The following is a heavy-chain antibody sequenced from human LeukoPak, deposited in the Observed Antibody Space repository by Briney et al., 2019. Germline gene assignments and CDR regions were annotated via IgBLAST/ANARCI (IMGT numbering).Heavy chain of an antibody. CDR1: GFTFSSYS. Sequence: GGSLRLSCAASGFTFSSYSMHWVHQAPGKGLEWVAVISYDGSNKYYADSVKGRFTISRDNSKNTLYLQMNSLRAEDTAVYYCARDEVGVWGRYPHWGQGTLVTVSS. V-gene: IGHV3-30-3*01. CDR3: ARDEVGVWGRYPH. CDR2: ISYDGSNK. D-gene: IGHD3-16*02. J-gene: IGHJ4*02.